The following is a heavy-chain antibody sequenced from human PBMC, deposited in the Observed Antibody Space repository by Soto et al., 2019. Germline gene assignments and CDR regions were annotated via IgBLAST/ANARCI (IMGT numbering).Heavy chain of an antibody. CDR3: ARVFTDSSSFFDP. CDR2: IYYSGST. Sequence: SETLSLTCTVSVGSISSGGDYWSWIRQHPGKGLEWIGYIYYSGSTYYNPSLKSRVTISVDTSKNQFSLKLSSVTAADTAVYYCARVFTDSSSFFDPWGQGTLVTVSS. D-gene: IGHD6-13*01. CDR1: VGSISSGGDY. V-gene: IGHV4-31*03. J-gene: IGHJ5*02.